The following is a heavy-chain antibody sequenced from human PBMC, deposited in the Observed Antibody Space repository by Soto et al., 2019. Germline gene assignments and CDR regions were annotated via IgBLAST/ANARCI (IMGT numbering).Heavy chain of an antibody. CDR2: INCNGGST. Sequence: EVQLVESGGGVVRPGGSLRLSCAASGFTFDAYGMSWVRQAPGKGLEWVSGINCNGGSTGYADSVKGRFTISRDNAKNSLYLQMNSLRAEDTALYHCARTAENHYSSVWYVDYWGQGTLVTVSS. CDR1: GFTFDAYG. V-gene: IGHV3-20*01. D-gene: IGHD6-19*01. J-gene: IGHJ4*02. CDR3: ARTAENHYSSVWYVDY.